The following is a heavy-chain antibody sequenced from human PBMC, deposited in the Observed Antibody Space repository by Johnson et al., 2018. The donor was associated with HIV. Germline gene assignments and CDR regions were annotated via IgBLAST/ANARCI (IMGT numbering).Heavy chain of an antibody. CDR1: GFTFSGYD. D-gene: IGHD1-26*01. V-gene: IGHV3-33*06. CDR3: AKGGSGNRDAFDI. Sequence: QVQLVESGGGLVQPGGSLRLSCAASGFTFSGYDMHWVRQAPGKGLEWVAVIWYDGSNKYYADSVKGRFTISRDNSKNTLYLQMNSLRAEDTAVYYCAKGGSGNRDAFDIWGQGTMVTVSS. CDR2: IWYDGSNK. J-gene: IGHJ3*02.